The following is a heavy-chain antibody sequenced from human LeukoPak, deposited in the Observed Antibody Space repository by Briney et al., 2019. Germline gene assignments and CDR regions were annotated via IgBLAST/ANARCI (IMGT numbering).Heavy chain of an antibody. CDR3: AAPSARSTVTTWSAFDL. CDR2: FDPEDDRG. Sequence: ASVKVSRKVSGYRLTELYIYWVRQAPGEGPEWMGGFDPEDDRGIYAQKFQGRVTMTEDTSTNTAYMELSSLRSEDSAMYYCAAPSARSTVTTWSAFDLWGQGTMVTVSS. J-gene: IGHJ3*01. CDR1: GYRLTELY. V-gene: IGHV1-24*01. D-gene: IGHD4-17*01.